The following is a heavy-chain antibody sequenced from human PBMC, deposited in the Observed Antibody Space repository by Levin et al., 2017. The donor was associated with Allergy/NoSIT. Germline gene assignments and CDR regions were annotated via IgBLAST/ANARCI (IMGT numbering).Heavy chain of an antibody. CDR1: GFTFSDYY. J-gene: IGHJ4*02. D-gene: IGHD6-13*01. CDR2: ISSSGSTI. CDR3: AREPPLAAAGTSFVDY. Sequence: RGESLKISCAASGFTFSDYYMSWIRQAPGKGLEWVSYISSSGSTIYYADSVKGRFTISRDNAKNSLYLQMNSLRAEDTAVYYCAREPPLAAAGTSFVDYWGQGTLVTVSS. V-gene: IGHV3-11*01.